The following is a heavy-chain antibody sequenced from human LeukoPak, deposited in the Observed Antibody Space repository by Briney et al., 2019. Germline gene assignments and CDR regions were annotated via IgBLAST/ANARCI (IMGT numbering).Heavy chain of an antibody. CDR1: GFTFSDYY. J-gene: IGHJ4*02. CDR3: ARVLEVRGVIGYYFDY. V-gene: IGHV3-11*05. Sequence: GRSLRLSCAASGFTFSDYYMNWIRQAPGKGLEWVSYISSSSSYTNYADSVKGRFAISRDNAKNSLYLQMNSLRADDTAVYYCARVLEVRGVIGYYFDYWGQGTLVTVSS. CDR2: ISSSSSYT. D-gene: IGHD3-10*01.